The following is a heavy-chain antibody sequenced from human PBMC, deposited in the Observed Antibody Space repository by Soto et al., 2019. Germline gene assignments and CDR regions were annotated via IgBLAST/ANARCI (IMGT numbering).Heavy chain of an antibody. CDR2: IIPIFGTA. V-gene: IGHV1-69*13. J-gene: IGHJ4*02. Sequence: ASVKVSCKASGGTFSSYAISWVRQAPGQGLEWMGGIIPIFGTANYAQKFQGRVTITADESTSTAYMELSSLRSEDTAVYYCARSESSAYYGSGSYPFDYWGQGTLVTVSS. CDR1: GGTFSSYA. CDR3: ARSESSAYYGSGSYPFDY. D-gene: IGHD3-10*01.